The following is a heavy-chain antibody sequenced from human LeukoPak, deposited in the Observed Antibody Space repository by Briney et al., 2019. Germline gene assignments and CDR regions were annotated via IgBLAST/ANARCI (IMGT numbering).Heavy chain of an antibody. CDR1: GFTFSSYA. J-gene: IGHJ6*04. V-gene: IGHV3-30*04. D-gene: IGHD2-2*01. CDR2: ISYDGSNK. CDR3: ARGLGYCSSTSCPYYYYGMDV. Sequence: GGSLRLSCVASGFTFSSYAMHWVRQAPGKGLEWVAVISYDGSNKYYADSVKGRFTISRDNSKNTLYLQMNSLRAEDTAVYYCARGLGYCSSTSCPYYYYGMDVWGKGTTVAVSS.